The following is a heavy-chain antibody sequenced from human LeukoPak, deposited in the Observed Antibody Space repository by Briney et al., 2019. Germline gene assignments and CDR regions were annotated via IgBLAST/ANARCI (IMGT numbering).Heavy chain of an antibody. CDR3: AKVTSYYYDSSGYWNY. V-gene: IGHV3-23*01. D-gene: IGHD3-22*01. J-gene: IGHJ4*02. CDR1: GFTFSSYA. CDR2: ISGSGGST. Sequence: PGGSLRLSCTASGFTFSSYAMSWVRQAPGKGLEWVSAISGSGGSTYYADSVKGRFTISRDNSKNTLYLQMNSLRAEDTAVYYCAKVTSYYYDSSGYWNYWGQGTLVTVSS.